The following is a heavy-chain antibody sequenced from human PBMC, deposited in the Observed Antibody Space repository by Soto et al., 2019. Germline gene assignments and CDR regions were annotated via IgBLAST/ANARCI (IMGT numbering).Heavy chain of an antibody. Sequence: QVQLVQSGAEVKKPGSSVKVSCKASGGTFSSYAISWVRQAPGQGLEWMGGIIPIFGTANYAQKFQGRVTITADESTSTAYMELSSLRSEDSATYYCARVGSGYCSGGSCHNWFDPGGQGTLVTVSS. D-gene: IGHD2-15*01. J-gene: IGHJ5*02. CDR2: IIPIFGTA. V-gene: IGHV1-69*01. CDR1: GGTFSSYA. CDR3: ARVGSGYCSGGSCHNWFDP.